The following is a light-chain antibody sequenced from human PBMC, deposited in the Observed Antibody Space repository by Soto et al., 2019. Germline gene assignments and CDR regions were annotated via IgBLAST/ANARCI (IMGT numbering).Light chain of an antibody. J-gene: IGKJ1*01. CDR1: QSVNSSY. V-gene: IGKV3-20*01. CDR3: QQYGSSLTWT. CDR2: GAS. Sequence: SMLPPSPATLSSSPGTRVPLCCMGIQSVNSSYLAWYQQKPGQAPRLLIYGASSRATGIPDRFSGSGSGTDFTLTISRLEPEDFAVYYCQQYGSSLTWTFGQGAKVDIK.